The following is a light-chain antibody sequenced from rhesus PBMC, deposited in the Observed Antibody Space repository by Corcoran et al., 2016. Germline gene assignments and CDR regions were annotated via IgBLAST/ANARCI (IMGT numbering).Light chain of an antibody. CDR1: QSISSW. Sequence: DIQMTQSPSSLSASVGDTVTITRRARQSISSWLAWYQQKPGKAPKILIYKASTLQSGAPSRFSGSGSGTDFTLTISSLQSEDFATYYCQQYSNSPRTFGRGTKVEIK. CDR2: KAS. J-gene: IGKJ1*01. CDR3: QQYSNSPRT. V-gene: IGKV1-22*01.